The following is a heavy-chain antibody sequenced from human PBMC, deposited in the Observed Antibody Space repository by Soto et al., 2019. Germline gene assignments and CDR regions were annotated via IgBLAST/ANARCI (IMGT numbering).Heavy chain of an antibody. CDR1: GGTFSSYT. CDR3: SGGVGAYGWNWFDP. V-gene: IGHV1-69*02. CDR2: IIPILGIA. J-gene: IGHJ5*02. D-gene: IGHD1-26*01. Sequence: QVQLVQSGAEVKKPGSSVKVSCKASGGTFSSYTISWVRQAPGQGLEWMGRIIPILGIANYAQKLQGRVTITAAKSTSTGYMELSSLSSEDTAVYYCSGGVGAYGWNWFDPWGQGTLVAVSS.